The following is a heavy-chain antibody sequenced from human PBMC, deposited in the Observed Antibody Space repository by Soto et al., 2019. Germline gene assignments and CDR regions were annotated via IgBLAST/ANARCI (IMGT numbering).Heavy chain of an antibody. CDR3: ARDVIVDAPDYFHY. CDR2: VGSDGMHK. CDR1: GFTFTNCA. D-gene: IGHD1-26*01. V-gene: IGHV3-30*01. Sequence: QVQLVESGGGVVQPGRYLRLYCAASGFTFTNCAMPWVRQAPGKGLEWVAVVGSDGMHKYYGDFVKGRFTISRDTSENTVYLQMDRLTSEDTAVYYCARDVIVDAPDYFHYWGRGTLVTVSS. J-gene: IGHJ4*02.